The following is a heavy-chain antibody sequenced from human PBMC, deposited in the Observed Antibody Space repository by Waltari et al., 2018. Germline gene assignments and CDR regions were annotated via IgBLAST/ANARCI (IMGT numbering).Heavy chain of an antibody. Sequence: QVQLLQWGAGLLKPSETLSLTCAVYGASFSGYDWSCLRQLPGTGLEWLGEINHNASPDYNPSLKSRATISIETSKNQFSLKLDSVTAADTGVYYCARGWLQVAPPYYYYMDVWDRGTAVTVSS. V-gene: IGHV4-34*01. D-gene: IGHD6-19*01. J-gene: IGHJ6*03. CDR2: INHNASP. CDR3: ARGWLQVAPPYYYYMDV. CDR1: GASFSGYD.